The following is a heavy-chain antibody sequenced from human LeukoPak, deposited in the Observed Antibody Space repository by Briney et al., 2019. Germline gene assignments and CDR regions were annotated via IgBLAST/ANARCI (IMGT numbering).Heavy chain of an antibody. Sequence: GESLKISWKGSGYSFTSYWIGWVRQMPGKGLEWMGIIYPGDSDTRYSPSFQGQVTISADKSISTAYLQWSSLKASDTAMYYCARSYCGGDCFTAEYFQHWGQGTLVTVSS. CDR3: ARSYCGGDCFTAEYFQH. CDR2: IYPGDSDT. CDR1: GYSFTSYW. D-gene: IGHD2-21*02. V-gene: IGHV5-51*01. J-gene: IGHJ1*01.